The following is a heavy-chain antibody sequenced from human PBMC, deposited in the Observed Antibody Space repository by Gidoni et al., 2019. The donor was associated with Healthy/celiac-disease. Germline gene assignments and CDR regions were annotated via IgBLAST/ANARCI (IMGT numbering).Heavy chain of an antibody. CDR3: ARNTHCSSTSCPFDY. V-gene: IGHV1-69*01. CDR2: IIPIFGTA. D-gene: IGHD2-2*01. CDR1: GGTFSSYA. Sequence: HVQLVQSGAEVKKPGYSVKVSCKASGGTFSSYAISRVRQAPGQGLEWMGGIIPIFGTANYAQKFQGRVTITADESTSTAYMELSSLRSEDTAVYYCARNTHCSSTSCPFDYWGQGTLVTVSS. J-gene: IGHJ4*02.